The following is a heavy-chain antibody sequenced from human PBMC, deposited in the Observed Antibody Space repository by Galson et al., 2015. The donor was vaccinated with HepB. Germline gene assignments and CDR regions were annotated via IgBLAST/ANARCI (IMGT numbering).Heavy chain of an antibody. V-gene: IGHV3-11*06. Sequence: SLRLPCAASGFAFSDYYVAWIRQAPGRGLEWLSSISSHSIYTNYETSVQGRFTISRDNATNSLNLQMNSLRVDDTAVYYCARVADVDYGDHSFFDYWGQGALVTVSS. CDR1: GFAFSDYY. J-gene: IGHJ4*02. D-gene: IGHD4-23*01. CDR3: ARVADVDYGDHSFFDY. CDR2: ISSHSIYT.